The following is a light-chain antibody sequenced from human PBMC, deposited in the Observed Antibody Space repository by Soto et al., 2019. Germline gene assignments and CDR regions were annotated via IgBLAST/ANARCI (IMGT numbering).Light chain of an antibody. CDR2: DVS. V-gene: IGLV2-14*03. Sequence: QSALTQPASVSGSPGQSITISCTGTSSDVGGYNYVSWYQHHPGKAPKLIIYDVSNRPSGVSIRFSGSKSDNTASLTISGLQPEDESYYHCSEYTAIHTLPTLFGTEPKVTGL. CDR1: SSDVGGYNY. J-gene: IGLJ1*01. CDR3: SEYTAIHTLPTL.